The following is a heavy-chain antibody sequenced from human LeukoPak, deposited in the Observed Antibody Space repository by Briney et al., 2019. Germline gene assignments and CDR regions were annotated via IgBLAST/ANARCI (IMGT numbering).Heavy chain of an antibody. CDR2: IHPSGGTT. J-gene: IGHJ4*02. D-gene: IGHD3-22*01. V-gene: IGHV1-46*01. CDR1: GYTFTNYY. Sequence: ASVKVSCKTSGYTFTNYYMHWVRQAPGQGLEWMGIIHPSGGTTSYAQKFQGRVIMTRDMSTSTVYMELSSLRSEDTAVYYCARDRVDYSGSNGYYYLKYWGQGTLVTVSS. CDR3: ARDRVDYSGSNGYYYLKY.